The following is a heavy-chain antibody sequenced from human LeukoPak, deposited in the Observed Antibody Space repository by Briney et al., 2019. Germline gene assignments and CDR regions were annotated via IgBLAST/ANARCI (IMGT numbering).Heavy chain of an antibody. CDR1: EFTFSNYA. V-gene: IGHV3-21*01. Sequence: GGSLRLSCAASEFTFSNYAMSWVRQAQGKGLEWVSSISSTSAYIYYADSVKGRFTISRDNVDSVVYLQMNSLGAEDTAVYYCARVAVSGPTGWFDSWGQGTLVIVSS. CDR3: ARVAVSGPTGWFDS. CDR2: ISSTSAYI. D-gene: IGHD2-8*02. J-gene: IGHJ5*01.